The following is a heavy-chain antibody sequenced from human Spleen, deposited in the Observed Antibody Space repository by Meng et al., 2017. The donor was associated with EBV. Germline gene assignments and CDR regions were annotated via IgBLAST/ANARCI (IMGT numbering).Heavy chain of an antibody. CDR1: GFSLSTSEVA. CDR2: IYWDDDK. CDR3: AHTEYPGFES. D-gene: IGHD2/OR15-2a*01. Sequence: ITLKEFGLTLXXXXXTXTLTCSFSGFSLSTSEVAVGWIRQPPGKALEWLALIYWDDDKRYTPSLKSRLTITKDTSKNQVVLIMTNMDPVDTATYYCAHTEYPGFESWGQGTLVTVS. V-gene: IGHV2-5*02. J-gene: IGHJ4*02.